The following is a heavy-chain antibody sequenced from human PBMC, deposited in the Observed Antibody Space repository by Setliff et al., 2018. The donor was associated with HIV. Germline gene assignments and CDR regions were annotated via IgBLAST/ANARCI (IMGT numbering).Heavy chain of an antibody. J-gene: IGHJ4*02. CDR3: ARVGGDFKNYYDSSGYYYFDY. Sequence: SETLSLTCAVYGGSFSGYYWSWIRQPPGKGLEWIGGINHSGSTKYNPSLKSRVTTSVDTSKNQFSLKLSSVTAADTAVYYCARVGGDFKNYYDSSGYYYFDYWGQGTLVTVSS. V-gene: IGHV4-34*01. CDR1: GGSFSGYY. CDR2: INHSGST. D-gene: IGHD3-22*01.